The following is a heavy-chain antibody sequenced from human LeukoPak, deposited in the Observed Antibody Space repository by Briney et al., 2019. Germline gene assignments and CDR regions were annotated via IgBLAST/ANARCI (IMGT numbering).Heavy chain of an antibody. V-gene: IGHV4-59*05. CDR2: IYYSGST. CDR1: GGSISSYY. Sequence: SETLSLTCTVSGGSISSYYWSWIRQPPGKGLEWIGSIYYSGSTYYNPSLKSRVTISVDTSKNQFSLKLSSVTAADTAVYYCARTSNSGTQYWGQGTLVTVSS. J-gene: IGHJ4*02. CDR3: ARTSNSGTQY. D-gene: IGHD1-1*01.